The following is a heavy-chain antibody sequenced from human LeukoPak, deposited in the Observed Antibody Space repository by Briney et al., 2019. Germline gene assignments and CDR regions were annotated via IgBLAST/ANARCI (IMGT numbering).Heavy chain of an antibody. CDR1: GYTFTSYY. V-gene: IGHV1-46*01. CDR3: ARDLPGIAVAGGSLDY. J-gene: IGHJ4*02. D-gene: IGHD6-19*01. CDR2: INPSGGST. Sequence: ASVKVSCKASGYTFTSYYMHWVRQAPGQGLEWMGIINPSGGSTSYAQKFQGRVTMTRDTSTSTVYMELSSLRSEDTAVYYCARDLPGIAVAGGSLDYWGQGTLVTVSS.